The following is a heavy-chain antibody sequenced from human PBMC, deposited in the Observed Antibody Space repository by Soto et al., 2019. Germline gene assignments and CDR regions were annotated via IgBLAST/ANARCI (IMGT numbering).Heavy chain of an antibody. CDR1: GFTFSNYA. V-gene: IGHV3-23*01. D-gene: IGHD6-25*01. J-gene: IGHJ4*02. Sequence: QLGGSLRLSCAASGFTFSNYAMSWVRQAPGKGLGWVSAIGSSGGSTYYADSVKGRFTISRDNSKDTLYLQMNSLRAEDTAVYYCAKRPGLAHFDYWGQGTLVTVSS. CDR2: IGSSGGST. CDR3: AKRPGLAHFDY.